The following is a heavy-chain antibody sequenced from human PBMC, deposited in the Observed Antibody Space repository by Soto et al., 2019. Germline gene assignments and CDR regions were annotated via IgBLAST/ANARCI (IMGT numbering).Heavy chain of an antibody. CDR2: ISSSSSYI. D-gene: IGHD2-15*01. V-gene: IGHV3-21*01. Sequence: PRGSLRLSCAASGFTFSSYSMNWVRQAPGKGLEWVSSISSSSSYIYYAGSVKGRFTISRDNAKNSLYLQMNSLRAEDTAVYYCARDRDIVVVVADNYYGMDVWGQGPTVPVS. CDR3: ARDRDIVVVVADNYYGMDV. J-gene: IGHJ6*02. CDR1: GFTFSSYS.